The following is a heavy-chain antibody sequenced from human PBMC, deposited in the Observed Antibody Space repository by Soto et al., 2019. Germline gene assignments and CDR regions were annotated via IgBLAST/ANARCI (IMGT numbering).Heavy chain of an antibody. D-gene: IGHD2-2*01. Sequence: ASVKVSCKASGYTFTSYGISWVRQAPGQGLEWMGWISAYNGNTNYAQKLQGRVTMTTDTSTSTAYMELRSLRSDDTAVYYCARDFNPYQLLSNTKAGHMDVWGKGTTVTVSS. CDR2: ISAYNGNT. CDR3: ARDFNPYQLLSNTKAGHMDV. J-gene: IGHJ6*03. CDR1: GYTFTSYG. V-gene: IGHV1-18*01.